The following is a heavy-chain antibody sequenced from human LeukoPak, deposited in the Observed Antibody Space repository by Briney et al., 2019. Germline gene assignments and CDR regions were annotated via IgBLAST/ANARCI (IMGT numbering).Heavy chain of an antibody. V-gene: IGHV4-59*01. J-gene: IGHJ4*02. CDR2: IYYSGNT. CDR3: ARGITSWYYFDY. CDR1: GGSISTFY. Sequence: SETLSLTCTVSGGSISTFYWSWIRQPPGKGLEWIGYIYYSGNTNYNPSLKSRVTISVDTSKIQFSLKLSSVTAADTAVYYCARGITSWYYFDYWGQGTVVTVSA. D-gene: IGHD1-14*01.